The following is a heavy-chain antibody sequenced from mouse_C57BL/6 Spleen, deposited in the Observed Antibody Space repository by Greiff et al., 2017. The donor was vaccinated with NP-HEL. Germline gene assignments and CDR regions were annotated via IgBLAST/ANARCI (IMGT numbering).Heavy chain of an antibody. D-gene: IGHD2-1*01. V-gene: IGHV3-6*01. CDR3: ARVNGNYFYAMDY. CDR2: ISYDGSN. CDR1: GYSITSGYY. Sequence: DVQLQESGPGLVKPSQSLSLTCSVTGYSITSGYYWNWIRQFPGNKLEWMGYISYDGSNNYNPSLKNRISITRDTSKNQFFLKLNSVTTEDTATYYCARVNGNYFYAMDYWGQGTSVTVSS. J-gene: IGHJ4*01.